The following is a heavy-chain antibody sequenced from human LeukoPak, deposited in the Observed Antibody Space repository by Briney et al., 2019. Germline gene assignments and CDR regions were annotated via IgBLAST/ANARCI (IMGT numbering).Heavy chain of an antibody. V-gene: IGHV1-69*06. CDR3: AKKTAMADDAFDI. CDR2: IIPIFGTA. Sequence: ASVKVSCKASGGTFSSYAISWVRQAPGQGLEWMGGIIPIFGTANYAQKFQGRVTITADKSTSTAYMELSSLRSEDTAVYYCAKKTAMADDAFDIWGQGTMVTVSS. J-gene: IGHJ3*02. CDR1: GGTFSSYA. D-gene: IGHD5-18*01.